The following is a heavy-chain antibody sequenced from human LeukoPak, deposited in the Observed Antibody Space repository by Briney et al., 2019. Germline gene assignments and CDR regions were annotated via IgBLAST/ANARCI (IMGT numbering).Heavy chain of an antibody. J-gene: IGHJ4*02. Sequence: GGSLRLSCAASGFTFSSYGMHWVRQAPGKGLEWVAVIWYDGSNKYYADSVMGRFTISRDNSKNTLYLQMNSLRAEDTAVYFCPKDLEYSSPSPDFDYWRQGTLVTVSS. D-gene: IGHD6-6*01. CDR2: IWYDGSNK. CDR1: GFTFSSYG. V-gene: IGHV3-33*06. CDR3: PKDLEYSSPSPDFDY.